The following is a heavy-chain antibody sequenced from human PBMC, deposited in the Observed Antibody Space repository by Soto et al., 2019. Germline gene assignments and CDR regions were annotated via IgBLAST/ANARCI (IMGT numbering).Heavy chain of an antibody. V-gene: IGHV4-39*01. CDR1: GGSISSSSYY. CDR3: ARQDSETIGVANLDY. D-gene: IGHD2-8*01. Sequence: QLQLQESGPGLVKPSETLSLTCTVSGGSISSSSYYWGWIRQPPGKGLEWIGSIHYSGSTYDNPSLKGEGTISVDTTKNHFPVKLSYVTAADTAGYYGARQDSETIGVANLDYWGQGTLVTFSP. J-gene: IGHJ4*02. CDR2: IHYSGST.